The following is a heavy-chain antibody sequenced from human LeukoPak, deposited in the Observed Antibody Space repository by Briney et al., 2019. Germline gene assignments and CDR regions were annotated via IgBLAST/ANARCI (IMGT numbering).Heavy chain of an antibody. CDR2: IYPGDSDT. D-gene: IGHD6-6*01. CDR3: ARFSDLAARPFDY. CDR1: GYSFTSYW. Sequence: RGESLQISRKGSGYSFTSYWIGWVRQMPGKGLEWMGIIYPGDSDTRYSPSFQGQVTISADKSISTAYLQWSSLKASDTAMYYCARFSDLAARPFDYWGQGTLVTVSS. V-gene: IGHV5-51*01. J-gene: IGHJ4*02.